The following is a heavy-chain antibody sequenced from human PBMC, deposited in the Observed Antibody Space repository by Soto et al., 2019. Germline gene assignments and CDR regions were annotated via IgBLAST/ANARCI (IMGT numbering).Heavy chain of an antibody. CDR2: INAGNGNT. CDR1: GYTFTSYS. CDR3: AREGSGVRYFDWPLYY. V-gene: IGHV1-3*01. Sequence: ASVKVSCKASGYTFTSYSMHWVRQAPGQRLEWMGWINAGNGNTKYSQKFQGRVTITRDTSASTAYMELSSLRSEDTAVYYCAREGSGVRYFDWPLYYWGQGTLVTVS. D-gene: IGHD3-9*01. J-gene: IGHJ4*02.